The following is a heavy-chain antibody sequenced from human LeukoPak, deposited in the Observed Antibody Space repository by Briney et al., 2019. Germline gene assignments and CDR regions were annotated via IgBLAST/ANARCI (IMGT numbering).Heavy chain of an antibody. Sequence: NPGGSLRLSCAASGFSFSDYYMSWIRQAPGKGLEWVSYISSSGSLKYYADSVKGRFTISRDNAKSSLYLQMNSLRAEDTAVYYCAELGITMIGGVWGKGTTVTISS. D-gene: IGHD3-10*02. CDR2: ISSSGSLK. J-gene: IGHJ6*04. CDR1: GFSFSDYY. V-gene: IGHV3-11*04. CDR3: AELGITMIGGV.